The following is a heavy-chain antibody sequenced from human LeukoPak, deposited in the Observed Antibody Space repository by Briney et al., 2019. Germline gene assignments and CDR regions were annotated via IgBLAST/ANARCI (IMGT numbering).Heavy chain of an antibody. J-gene: IGHJ4*02. Sequence: GGSLRLSCEASGVTLSSYAMSWARQAPGKGLEWVSGISSSGSGGNTYYADSVKGRFTISRDNSKNTLYLQMRSLRAEDTAVYYCVKGSRERRPYYFDYWGQGTLVTVSS. CDR2: ISSSGSGGNT. D-gene: IGHD3-16*01. V-gene: IGHV3-23*01. CDR1: GVTLSSYA. CDR3: VKGSRERRPYYFDY.